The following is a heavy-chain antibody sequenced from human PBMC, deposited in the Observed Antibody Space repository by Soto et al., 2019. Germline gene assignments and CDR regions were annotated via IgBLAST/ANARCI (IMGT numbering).Heavy chain of an antibody. CDR2: INTNTGNP. V-gene: IGHV7-4-1*01. D-gene: IGHD3-3*01. Sequence: ASVKVSCKASGYTFTSYAMNWVRQAPGQGLGWMGWINTNTGNPTYAQGFTGRFVFSLDTSVSTAYLQICSLKAEDTAVYYCARDTFLYYDFWSGYYSYYGMDVWGQ. CDR3: ARDTFLYYDFWSGYYSYYGMDV. CDR1: GYTFTSYA. J-gene: IGHJ6*02.